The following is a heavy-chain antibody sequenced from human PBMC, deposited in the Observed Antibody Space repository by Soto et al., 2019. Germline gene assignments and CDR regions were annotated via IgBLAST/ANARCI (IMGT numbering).Heavy chain of an antibody. V-gene: IGHV4-30-4*01. D-gene: IGHD6-19*01. CDR1: GCSISSGDYY. J-gene: IGHJ4*02. Sequence: QVQLQESGPGLVKPSQTLSLTCTVSGCSISSGDYYWSWIRQPPEKGLEWIGYIYYSGSTYYNPSLQIRVTISVDTSKNQFSLKLSSVTAADTAVYYCARLTPGYSSGWFIDYWGQGTLVTVSS. CDR3: ARLTPGYSSGWFIDY. CDR2: IYYSGST.